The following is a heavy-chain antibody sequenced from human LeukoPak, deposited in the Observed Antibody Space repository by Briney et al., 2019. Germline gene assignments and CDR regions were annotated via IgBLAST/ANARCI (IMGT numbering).Heavy chain of an antibody. Sequence: GSLRLSCTVSGFTVSSNSMSWVRQAPGKGLEWVSFIYNDNTHYSDSVKGRFTISRDNSKNTLYLQMNSLRAEGTAVYYCARRAGAYSHPYDYWGQGTLVTVSS. J-gene: IGHJ4*02. CDR3: ARRAGAYSHPYDY. CDR1: GFTVSSNS. D-gene: IGHD4/OR15-4a*01. V-gene: IGHV3-53*01. CDR2: IYNDNT.